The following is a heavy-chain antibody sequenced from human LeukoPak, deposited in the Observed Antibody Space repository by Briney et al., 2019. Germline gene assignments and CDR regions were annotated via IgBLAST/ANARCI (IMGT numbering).Heavy chain of an antibody. Sequence: SETLSLTCTVSGGSISSYYWSWIRQPPGKGLEWIGYIYYSGSTNYNPSLKSRVTISVDTSKNQFSLKLSSVTAADTAVYYCAGEGIAAAGTEEAYFQHWGQGTLVTVSS. V-gene: IGHV4-59*01. J-gene: IGHJ1*01. CDR1: GGSISSYY. CDR2: IYYSGST. D-gene: IGHD6-13*01. CDR3: AGEGIAAAGTEEAYFQH.